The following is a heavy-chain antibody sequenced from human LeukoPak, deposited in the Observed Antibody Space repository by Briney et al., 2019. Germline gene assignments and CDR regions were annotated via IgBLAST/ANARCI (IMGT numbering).Heavy chain of an antibody. J-gene: IGHJ4*02. D-gene: IGHD3-3*01. V-gene: IGHV3-11*04. CDR3: ARDRRYYDFWSGPTDY. Sequence: GGSLRLSCAASGFTFSDYYMSWIRQAPGKGLEWVSYISSSGSTIYYADSVKGRFTISRDNAKNSLYLQMNSLRAEDTAVYYCARDRRYYDFWSGPTDYWGQGTLVTVSS. CDR2: ISSSGSTI. CDR1: GFTFSDYY.